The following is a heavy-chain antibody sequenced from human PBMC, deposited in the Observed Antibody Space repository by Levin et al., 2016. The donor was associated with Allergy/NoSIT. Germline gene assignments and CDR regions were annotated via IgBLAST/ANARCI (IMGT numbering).Heavy chain of an antibody. CDR3: ARGTFTGCAGAECPWR. Sequence: GESLKISCAASRFTFSTYWMHWVRQAPGQGLVWVSRIKSDGSSTDYADFVKGRFTISRDNAKNTLYLQMNSLRAEDTAVYYCARGTFTGCAGAECPWRWGQGTLVTVSS. V-gene: IGHV3-74*01. CDR1: RFTFSTYW. J-gene: IGHJ4*02. D-gene: IGHD2-21*01. CDR2: IKSDGSST.